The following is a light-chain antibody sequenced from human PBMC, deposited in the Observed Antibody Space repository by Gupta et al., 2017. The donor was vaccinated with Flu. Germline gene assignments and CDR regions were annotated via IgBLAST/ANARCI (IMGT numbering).Light chain of an antibody. CDR2: KTT. Sequence: YVVWYQRKPGQAPILLIYKTTKRRAVMTDRFSGSKSGNTATLTISGLHAEDEAAYYWYSLTKTTNLVVFCGGTKLTVL. CDR1: Y. J-gene: IGLJ2*01. CDR3: YSLTKTTNLVV. V-gene: IGLV2-11*01.